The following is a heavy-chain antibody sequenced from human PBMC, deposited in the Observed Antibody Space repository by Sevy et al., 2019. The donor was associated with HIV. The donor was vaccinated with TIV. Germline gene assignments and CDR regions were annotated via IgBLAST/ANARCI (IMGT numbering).Heavy chain of an antibody. CDR2: INPSGGST. CDR3: ARDRYAGGDFDY. V-gene: IGHV1-46*01. Sequence: ASVKVSCKASGYTFTNYYIHWVRQAPGQGLEWMGVINPSGGSTNYAQKFQGRVTLTRDTSTTTVYMGLSSLRSEDTAVYYCARDRYAGGDFDYWGQGTLVTVSS. D-gene: IGHD2-2*01. J-gene: IGHJ4*02. CDR1: GYTFTNYY.